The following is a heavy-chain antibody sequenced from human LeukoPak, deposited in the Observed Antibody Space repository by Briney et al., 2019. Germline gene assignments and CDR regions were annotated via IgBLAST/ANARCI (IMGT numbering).Heavy chain of an antibody. CDR1: RFTVSSYG. J-gene: IGHJ4*02. Sequence: PGGSLRLSCAAYRFTVSSYGMHWVRQAPGKGLEWVAVISYDGSNKYYADPVKGRFTISRDNSQNPLYLQMNSLRAEDTAVYYCAKINDIVVVVAAPDYWGQGTLVSVSS. V-gene: IGHV3-30*18. D-gene: IGHD2-15*01. CDR2: ISYDGSNK. CDR3: AKINDIVVVVAAPDY.